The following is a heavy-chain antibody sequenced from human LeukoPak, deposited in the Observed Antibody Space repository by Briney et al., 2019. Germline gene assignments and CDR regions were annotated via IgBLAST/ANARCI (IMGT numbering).Heavy chain of an antibody. D-gene: IGHD2/OR15-2a*01. CDR1: GFTFSSYS. J-gene: IGHJ4*02. V-gene: IGHV3-64*01. CDR3: ARGRLASTTSTTYDY. CDR2: ITSNGHSA. Sequence: GGSLRLSCAASGFTFSSYSMNWVRQAPGKGLEYVSAITSNGHSAYYANSVEGRFTISRDNSKNTLYLQMGSLTAEDMAVYYCARGRLASTTSTTYDYWGQGTLVTVSS.